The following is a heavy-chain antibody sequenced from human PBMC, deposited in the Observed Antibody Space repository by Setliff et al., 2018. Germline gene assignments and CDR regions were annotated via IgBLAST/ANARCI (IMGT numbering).Heavy chain of an antibody. CDR3: AREGVDTRSSTDYRYYMDV. D-gene: IGHD2-15*01. J-gene: IGHJ6*03. CDR1: GGTFSSYG. CDR2: TIPMFGST. Sequence: SVKVSCKASGGTFSSYGVSWVRQAPGQGLEWMGGTIPMFGSTNYAQKFQGRVTIMTDESTSTAYMEVSSMRYEDTAVYYCAREGVDTRSSTDYRYYMDVWGKGTTVTVSS. V-gene: IGHV1-69*05.